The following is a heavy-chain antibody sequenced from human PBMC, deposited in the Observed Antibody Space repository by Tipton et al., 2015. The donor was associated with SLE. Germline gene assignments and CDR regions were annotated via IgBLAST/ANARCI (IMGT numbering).Heavy chain of an antibody. V-gene: IGHV3-9*01. CDR2: ISWNSGST. CDR1: GFNFDDYA. J-gene: IGHJ5*02. D-gene: IGHD1-7*01. CDR3: ARHNFWTGNRNYPNSWIDP. Sequence: SLRLSCAASGFNFDDYAMHWVRQAPGKGLEWVSGISWNSGSTYYADSVKGRFTISRDNSKNTLYLQMNSLRAEDTAIYYCARHNFWTGNRNYPNSWIDPWGQGTLVTVSS.